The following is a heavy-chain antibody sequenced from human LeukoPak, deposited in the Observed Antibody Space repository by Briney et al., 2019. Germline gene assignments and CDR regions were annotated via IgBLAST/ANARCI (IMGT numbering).Heavy chain of an antibody. CDR3: ARGNYYGSGNYPFDY. J-gene: IGHJ4*02. D-gene: IGHD3-10*01. V-gene: IGHV1-8*03. Sequence: ASVKVSCKASGYTFTSYDINWVRQATGQGLEWMGWMNPNSANTGYAQKFQGRVTITRNTSISTAYTELSSLRSEDTAVYYCARGNYYGSGNYPFDYWGQGTLVTVSS. CDR2: MNPNSANT. CDR1: GYTFTSYD.